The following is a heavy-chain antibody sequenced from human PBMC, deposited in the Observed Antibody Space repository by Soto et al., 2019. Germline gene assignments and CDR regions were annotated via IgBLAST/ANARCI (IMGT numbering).Heavy chain of an antibody. Sequence: ASVKVSCKASGYSFTSLHFNWVRQATGQGLEWIGWMNPHSGDTGFAQRFECRVTMTRNTSINTAHMEPRSLRSQDTAVYYCARGSPKPLDYWGQGTQVTVSS. V-gene: IGHV1-8*01. J-gene: IGHJ4*02. CDR2: MNPHSGDT. CDR3: ARGSPKPLDY. CDR1: GYSFTSLH.